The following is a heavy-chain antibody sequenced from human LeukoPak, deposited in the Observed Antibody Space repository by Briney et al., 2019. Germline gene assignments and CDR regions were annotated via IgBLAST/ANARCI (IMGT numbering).Heavy chain of an antibody. CDR3: ARHHSGIGYYFDY. V-gene: IGHV4-34*01. D-gene: IGHD1-26*01. CDR2: INHSGST. CDR1: GGSFSGYY. J-gene: IGHJ4*02. Sequence: PSETLSLTCAVYGGSFSGYYWSWIRQPPGKGLEWIGEINHSGSTNYNPSLKSRVTISVDTSKNQFSLNLSSVTAADTAVYYCARHHSGIGYYFDYWGQGTLVTVSS.